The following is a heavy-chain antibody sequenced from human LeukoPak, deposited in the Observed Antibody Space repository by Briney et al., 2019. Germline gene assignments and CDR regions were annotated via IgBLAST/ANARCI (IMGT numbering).Heavy chain of an antibody. Sequence: GRSLRLSCAASGFTFSSYGMHWVRQAPGKGLEWVAVISYDGSNKYYADSVKGRFTISRDNSKNTLYLQMNSLRAEDTAVYYCARVQGHPPNGLDVWGQGTMVTVSS. D-gene: IGHD2-8*01. V-gene: IGHV3-30*03. CDR3: ARVQGHPPNGLDV. CDR2: ISYDGSNK. CDR1: GFTFSSYG. J-gene: IGHJ3*01.